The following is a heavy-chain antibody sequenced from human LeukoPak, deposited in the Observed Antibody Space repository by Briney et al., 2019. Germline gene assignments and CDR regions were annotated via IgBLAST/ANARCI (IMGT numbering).Heavy chain of an antibody. D-gene: IGHD6-19*01. CDR2: IYYGGVT. V-gene: IGHV4-39*01. J-gene: IGHJ4*02. CDR1: GGSPSSSTYY. CDR3: ASQLFPLAVSGFDY. Sequence: PSETLSVTRTVSGGSPSSSTYYGGWIRQPPGKGLEWLGTIYYGGVTYYNPSLKSRVTISVDTSKNQSSLKLSSVTAADTAVYYWASQLFPLAVSGFDYWGQGTLVTVSS.